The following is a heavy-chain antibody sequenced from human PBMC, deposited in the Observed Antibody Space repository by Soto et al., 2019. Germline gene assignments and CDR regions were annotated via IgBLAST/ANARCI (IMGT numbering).Heavy chain of an antibody. CDR2: IYYSGST. V-gene: IGHV4-30-4*01. CDR1: GGSISSGDYY. D-gene: IGHD6-6*01. Sequence: QVQLQESGPGLVKPSQTLSLTCTVSGGSISSGDYYWSWISQPPGKGLEWIGYIYYSGSTYYNPSLKSRVTISVDTSKNQFSLKLSSVTAADTAVYYCARDRRIAARPRYYGMDVWGQGTTVTVSS. J-gene: IGHJ6*02. CDR3: ARDRRIAARPRYYGMDV.